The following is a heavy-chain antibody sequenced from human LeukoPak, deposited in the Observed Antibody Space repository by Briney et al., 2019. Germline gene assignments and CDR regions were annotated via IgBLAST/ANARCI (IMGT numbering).Heavy chain of an antibody. CDR2: IYPGDSDT. J-gene: IGHJ6*02. CDR1: GYSFTSYW. CDR3: ARQLCLGDLLDWGAGYGMDV. Sequence: GESLKISCKGSGYSFTSYWIGWVRQMPGKGLEWMGIIYPGDSDTRYSPSFQGQVTISADKSISTAYLQWSSLKASDTAMYYCARQLCLGDLLDWGAGYGMDVGAQGTTVPVS. V-gene: IGHV5-51*01. D-gene: IGHD3-16*01.